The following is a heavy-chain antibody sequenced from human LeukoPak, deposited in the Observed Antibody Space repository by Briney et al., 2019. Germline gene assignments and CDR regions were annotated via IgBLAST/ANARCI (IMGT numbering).Heavy chain of an antibody. Sequence: GGSLRLSCAASGFTFDDYAMHWVRQAPGKGLEWVSGISWNSGSIGYADSVKGRFTISRDNAKNSLYLQMNSLRAEDTALYYCAKGARYSSSWYEEDFDYWGRGTLVTVSS. D-gene: IGHD6-13*01. CDR1: GFTFDDYA. CDR3: AKGARYSSSWYEEDFDY. V-gene: IGHV3-9*01. J-gene: IGHJ4*02. CDR2: ISWNSGSI.